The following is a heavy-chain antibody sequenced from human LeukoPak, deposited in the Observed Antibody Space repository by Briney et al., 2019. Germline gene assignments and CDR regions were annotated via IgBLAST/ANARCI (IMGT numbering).Heavy chain of an antibody. J-gene: IGHJ6*02. V-gene: IGHV3-23*01. CDR2: ISATASNT. D-gene: IGHD2-21*02. Sequence: GGSLRLSCAASGFTFSSYAMSWVRQAPGKGLEWVSAISATASNTYYADSVKGRFTISRDNSKSTLYLQMNSLRAEDTAVYYCAKGVTGPYYYYGMDVWGQGTTVTVSS. CDR3: AKGVTGPYYYYGMDV. CDR1: GFTFSSYA.